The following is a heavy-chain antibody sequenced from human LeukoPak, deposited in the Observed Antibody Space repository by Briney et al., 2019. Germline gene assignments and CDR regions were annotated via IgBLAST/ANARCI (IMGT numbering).Heavy chain of an antibody. D-gene: IGHD6-19*01. J-gene: IGHJ4*02. CDR1: GYTFTSNY. CDR2: INPSSAGT. V-gene: IGHV1-46*01. Sequence: ASVKVSCKASGYTFTSNYIHWVRLAPGQGLQWMGIINPSSAGTVYAQNFQGRVTLTRDTSTTTVYMELRSLTSDDTAVYYCARDRWSIGWILSHFDFWGQGALVTVSS. CDR3: ARDRWSIGWILSHFDF.